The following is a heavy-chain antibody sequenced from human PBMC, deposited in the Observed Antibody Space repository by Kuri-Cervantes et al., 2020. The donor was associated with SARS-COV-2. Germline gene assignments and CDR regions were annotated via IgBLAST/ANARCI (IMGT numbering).Heavy chain of an antibody. J-gene: IGHJ1*01. V-gene: IGHV1-18*01. CDR1: GYTFTSYG. Sequence: ASVKVSCKASGYTFTSYGISWVRQAPGQGLEWMGWISAYNGNTNYAQKPQGRVTMTTDTSTSTAYMELRSLRSDDTAVYYCARVRTYCSSTSCYTGYFQHWGQGTLVTVSS. CDR2: ISAYNGNT. D-gene: IGHD2-2*02. CDR3: ARVRTYCSSTSCYTGYFQH.